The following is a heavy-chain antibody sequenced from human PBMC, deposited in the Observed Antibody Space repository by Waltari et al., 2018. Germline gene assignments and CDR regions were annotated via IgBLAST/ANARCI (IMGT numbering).Heavy chain of an antibody. CDR2: IYYSGST. CDR3: ARRRDYYFDY. Sequence: QLQLQESGPGLVKPSETLSLTCTVSGGSISSSSYYWGWIRQPPGKGLEWIGSIYYSGSTYYNPSLKSRVTISVDTSKNQFSRKLSSVTAADTAVYYCARRRDYYFDYWGQGTLVTVSS. CDR1: GGSISSSSYY. J-gene: IGHJ4*02. V-gene: IGHV4-39*01.